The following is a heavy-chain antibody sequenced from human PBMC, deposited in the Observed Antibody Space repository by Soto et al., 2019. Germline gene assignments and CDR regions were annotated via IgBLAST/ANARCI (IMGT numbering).Heavy chain of an antibody. D-gene: IGHD6-6*01. Sequence: SETLSLTCTVSGGSINGYYWNWIRQTPSGLEWIGDIYYTGSTNYNPSLSSRVTMSVDTSKNQFSLKLSSVTAADTAVYYCARGSNYYYYYMDVWGKGTTVTVSS. V-gene: IGHV4-59*12. CDR3: ARGSNYYYYYMDV. J-gene: IGHJ6*03. CDR1: GGSINGYY. CDR2: IYYTGST.